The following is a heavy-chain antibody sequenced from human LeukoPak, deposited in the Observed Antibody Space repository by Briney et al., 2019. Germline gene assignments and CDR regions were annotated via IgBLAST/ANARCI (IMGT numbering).Heavy chain of an antibody. J-gene: IGHJ4*02. CDR1: GGSISSGGYY. CDR2: IYYSGST. Sequence: SETLSLTCTVSGGSISSGGYYWSWIRQHPGKGLEWIGYIYYSGSTYYNPSLKSRVTISVDTSKNQFSLKLSSVTAADTAVYYCARGATAMAGYYFDYWGQGTLVTVSS. D-gene: IGHD5-18*01. V-gene: IGHV4-31*03. CDR3: ARGATAMAGYYFDY.